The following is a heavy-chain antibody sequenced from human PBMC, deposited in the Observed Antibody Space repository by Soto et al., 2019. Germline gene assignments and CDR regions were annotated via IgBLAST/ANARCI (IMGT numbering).Heavy chain of an antibody. V-gene: IGHV3-30*18. D-gene: IGHD3-9*01. CDR3: AKCEPEHFDWLPIDY. J-gene: IGHJ4*02. CDR2: ISYDGSNK. Sequence: QVQLVESGGGVVQPGRSLRLSCAASGFTFSSYGMHWVRQAPGKGLEWVAVISYDGSNKYYADSVKGRFTISRDNSKNTLYLQMNSLRAEDTAVYYCAKCEPEHFDWLPIDYWGQGTLVTVSS. CDR1: GFTFSSYG.